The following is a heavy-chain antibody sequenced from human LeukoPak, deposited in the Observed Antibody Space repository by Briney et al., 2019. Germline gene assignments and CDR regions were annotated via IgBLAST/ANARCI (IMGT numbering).Heavy chain of an antibody. V-gene: IGHV3-21*01. CDR2: ISSSSSYI. J-gene: IGHJ4*02. D-gene: IGHD2-2*01. CDR3: ARDSPESVVVPDY. CDR1: GFTFSSYS. Sequence: PGGSLRLSCAAPGFTFSSYSMNWVRQAPGKGLEWVSSISSSSSYIYYADSVKGRFTISRDNAKNSLYLQMNSLRAEDTAVYYCARDSPESVVVPDYWGQGTLVTVSS.